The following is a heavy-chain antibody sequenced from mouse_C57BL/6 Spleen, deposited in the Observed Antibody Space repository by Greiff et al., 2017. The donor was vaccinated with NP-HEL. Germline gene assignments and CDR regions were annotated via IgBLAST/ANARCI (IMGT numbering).Heavy chain of an antibody. Sequence: LQPGAELVKPGASVKMSCKASGYTFTSYWITWVKQRPGQGLEWIGDIYPGSGSTNYNEKFKSKATLTVDTSSSTAYMQLSSLTSEDSAVYYCARSGYSNWYFDVWGTGTTVTVSS. D-gene: IGHD2-5*01. CDR2: IYPGSGST. CDR3: ARSGYSNWYFDV. V-gene: IGHV1-55*01. CDR1: GYTFTSYW. J-gene: IGHJ1*03.